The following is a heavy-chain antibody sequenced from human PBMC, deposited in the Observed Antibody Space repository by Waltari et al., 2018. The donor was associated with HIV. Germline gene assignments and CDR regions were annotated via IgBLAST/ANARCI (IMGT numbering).Heavy chain of an antibody. CDR3: AGSGYCSGGSCYYLFDY. J-gene: IGHJ4*02. Sequence: QLQLQESGPGLVKPSETLSLTCTVSGGSISSSSYSWGWIRQPPGKGLEWIGSIYYSGSTYYNPSLKSRVTISVDTSKNQFSLKLSSVTAADTAVYYCAGSGYCSGGSCYYLFDYWGQGTLVTVSS. V-gene: IGHV4-39*07. CDR1: GGSISSSSYS. D-gene: IGHD2-15*01. CDR2: IYYSGST.